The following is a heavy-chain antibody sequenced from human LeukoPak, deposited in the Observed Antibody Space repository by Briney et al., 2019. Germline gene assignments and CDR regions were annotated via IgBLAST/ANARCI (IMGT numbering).Heavy chain of an antibody. V-gene: IGHV3-74*01. D-gene: IGHD2-15*01. Sequence: HAGGSLRLSCAASGLAFSFSSNWMHWVPQAPGKGLVWVSRMNPDGSITNYADSVKGRFTISRDNAKNTLYLHMNGLRVEDTAVYYCVRGLIGGSDYWGQGMQVTVSS. J-gene: IGHJ4*02. CDR3: VRGLIGGSDY. CDR2: MNPDGSIT. CDR1: GLAFSFSSNW.